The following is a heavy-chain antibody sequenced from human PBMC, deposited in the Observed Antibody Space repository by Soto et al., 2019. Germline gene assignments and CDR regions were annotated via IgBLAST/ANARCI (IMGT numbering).Heavy chain of an antibody. V-gene: IGHV4-30-4*08. CDR3: ARRRLRELGGQFDY. J-gene: IGHJ4*02. D-gene: IGHD1-7*01. CDR2: IYYSGST. CDR1: GDSISGGGYY. Sequence: SETLSLTCTVSGDSISGGGYYWSWIRQHPGKDLEWIGYIYYSGSTHYNPSLKSRVTISVDTSKNQFSLKLSSVTAADTAVYYCARRRLRELGGQFDYWGQGTLVTVSS.